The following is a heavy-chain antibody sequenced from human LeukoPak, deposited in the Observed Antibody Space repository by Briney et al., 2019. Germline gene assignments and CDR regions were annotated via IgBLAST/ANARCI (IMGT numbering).Heavy chain of an antibody. V-gene: IGHV1-8*01. J-gene: IGHJ4*02. CDR3: ARDKDGSGSYVDY. CDR2: INPNSGNT. CDR1: GYTFTSYD. D-gene: IGHD3-10*01. Sequence: ASVKVSCKASGYTFTSYDINWVRQATAQGLEWMGWINPNSGNTGYAQKFQGRVTMTRNTSISTAYMELSSLRSEDTAVYYCARDKDGSGSYVDYWGQGTLVTVSS.